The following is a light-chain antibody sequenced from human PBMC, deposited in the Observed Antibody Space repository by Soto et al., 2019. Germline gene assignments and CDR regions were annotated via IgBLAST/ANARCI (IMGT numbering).Light chain of an antibody. Sequence: QSALTQPASVSGSPGQSITISCTGSSSDVGKYNLVSWYQWHPGKAPKLMVYEDSQRPSGVSNRFSGSKSGNTAFLTISGLQAEDEADYYCCSYAGSDIFVVFGGGTKLTVL. CDR3: CSYAGSDIFVV. J-gene: IGLJ2*01. V-gene: IGLV2-23*02. CDR2: EDS. CDR1: SSDVGKYNL.